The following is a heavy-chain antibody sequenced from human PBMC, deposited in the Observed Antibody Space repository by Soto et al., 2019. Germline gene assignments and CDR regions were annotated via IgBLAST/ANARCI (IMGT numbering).Heavy chain of an antibody. CDR3: AKAKFDFWSGYWSPSLDF. V-gene: IGHV1-2*02. CDR1: RYTFTSYY. D-gene: IGHD3-3*01. CDR2: INPNNGYT. Sequence: ASVEVSCKASRYTFTSYYIHWVRQAPGQGLEWMGWINPNNGYTKYTQKFQGRVTVTRDTSITTAYLELTRLQSDDTAVYYRAKAKFDFWSGYWSPSLDFWGQGTLVTVSS. J-gene: IGHJ4*02.